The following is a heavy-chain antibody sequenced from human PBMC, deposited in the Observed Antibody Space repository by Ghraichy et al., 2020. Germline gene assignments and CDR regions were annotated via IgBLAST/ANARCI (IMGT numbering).Heavy chain of an antibody. CDR3: ARVLGSVTGTAEDY. Sequence: ASVKVSYKASGYTFTTYAMHWMRQAPGHRLEWMGWINVANGNTKYSQKFQGRLTLTSDTSVSTAYMDLTSLRFEDTAVYYCARVLGSVTGTAEDYWGQGTLVTVSS. J-gene: IGHJ4*02. D-gene: IGHD1-7*01. CDR2: INVANGNT. CDR1: GYTFTTYA. V-gene: IGHV1-3*01.